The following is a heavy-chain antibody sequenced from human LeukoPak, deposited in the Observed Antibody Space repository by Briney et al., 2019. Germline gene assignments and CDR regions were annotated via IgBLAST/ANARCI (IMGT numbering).Heavy chain of an antibody. Sequence: APVKVPCKASGYTFTSYGISWVRQAPGQGLEWMGWISAYNGNTNYAQKLQGRVTMTTDTSTSTAYMELRSLRSDDTAVYYCASWIQLWLLDYWGQGTLVTVSS. CDR2: ISAYNGNT. D-gene: IGHD5-18*01. J-gene: IGHJ4*02. CDR3: ASWIQLWLLDY. CDR1: GYTFTSYG. V-gene: IGHV1-18*01.